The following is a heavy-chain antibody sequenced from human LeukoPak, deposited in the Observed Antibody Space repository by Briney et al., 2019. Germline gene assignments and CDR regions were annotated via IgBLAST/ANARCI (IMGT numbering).Heavy chain of an antibody. J-gene: IGHJ2*01. CDR1: GFTFNNCA. V-gene: IGHV3-23*01. CDR2: ISESGSST. CDR3: AKDRPGDYSTYWYFDL. Sequence: GGSLRLSCAASGFTFNNCAMSWVRQAPGKGLEWVSGISESGSSTDYADSVKGRFTISRDNSKNTLYLQMDSPRAEDTAIYHCAKDRPGDYSTYWYFDLWGRGTLVTVSS. D-gene: IGHD4-11*01.